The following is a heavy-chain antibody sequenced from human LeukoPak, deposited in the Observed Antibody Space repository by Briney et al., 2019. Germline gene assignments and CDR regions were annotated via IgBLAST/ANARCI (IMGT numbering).Heavy chain of an antibody. CDR1: GFTFSSYA. CDR2: IKQDGSEK. V-gene: IGHV3-7*03. Sequence: GGSLRLSYAASGFTFSSYAMSWVRQAPGKGLEWVANIKQDGSEKYYVDSVKGRFTISRDNAKNSLYLQMNSLRAEDTAVYYCARGRIAAAGTWFDPWGQGTLVTVSS. D-gene: IGHD6-13*01. CDR3: ARGRIAAAGTWFDP. J-gene: IGHJ5*02.